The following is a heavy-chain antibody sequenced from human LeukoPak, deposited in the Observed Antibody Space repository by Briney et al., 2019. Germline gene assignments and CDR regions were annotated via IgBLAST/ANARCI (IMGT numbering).Heavy chain of an antibody. Sequence: SSETLSLTCAVYGGSFSGYYWSWIRQPPGKGLEWIGEINHSGSTNYNPSLKSRVTISVDTSKNQFSLKLSSVTAADTAVYYCARRGKTTVTGYNWFDPWGQGTLVTVSS. CDR3: ARRGKTTVTGYNWFDP. CDR1: GGSFSGYY. D-gene: IGHD4-11*01. J-gene: IGHJ5*02. V-gene: IGHV4-34*01. CDR2: INHSGST.